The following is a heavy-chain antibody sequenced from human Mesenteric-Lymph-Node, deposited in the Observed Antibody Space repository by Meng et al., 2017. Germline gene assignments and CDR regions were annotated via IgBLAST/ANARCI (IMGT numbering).Heavy chain of an antibody. J-gene: IGHJ4*01. V-gene: IGHV4-31*03. Sequence: QVQLQESGPGLVKPSQTLSLTCTVSGWSISSGGHSWSWIRQHPGKGLEWIAYIYYSGSTYYNPSLKSRVILSVDTSKNQFSLKLSSVTAADTAVYYCARVDSSGYFLDYWGQGTLVTVSS. D-gene: IGHD3-22*01. CDR3: ARVDSSGYFLDY. CDR2: IYYSGST. CDR1: GWSISSGGHS.